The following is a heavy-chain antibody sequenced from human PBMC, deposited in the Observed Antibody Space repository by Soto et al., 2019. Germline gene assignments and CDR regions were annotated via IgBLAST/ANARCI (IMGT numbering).Heavy chain of an antibody. CDR2: ISSSSSYI. J-gene: IGHJ5*02. Sequence: PGGSLRLSCAVSGFTFNTFSMNWVRQAPGKGLEWVSTISSSSSYIYYADSVKGRFTISRDNAKNALFLQMNSLRAEDTAVYYCARAHDYGLITRFDPWGHGTLVTVSS. CDR3: ARAHDYGLITRFDP. V-gene: IGHV3-21*01. D-gene: IGHD4-17*01. CDR1: GFTFNTFS.